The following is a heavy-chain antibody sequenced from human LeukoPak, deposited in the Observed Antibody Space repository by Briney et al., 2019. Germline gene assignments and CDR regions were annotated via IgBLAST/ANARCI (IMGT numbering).Heavy chain of an antibody. Sequence: PSETPSLTCTVSGGSISSYYWSWIRQPPGKGLEWIGYIYYSVSTNYNPSLKSRVTISVDTSKNQFSLKLSSVTAADTAVYYCARVVPGYCSGGSCSGLDYWGQGTLVTVSS. CDR3: ARVVPGYCSGGSCSGLDY. CDR1: GGSISSYY. V-gene: IGHV4-59*01. J-gene: IGHJ4*02. D-gene: IGHD2-15*01. CDR2: IYYSVST.